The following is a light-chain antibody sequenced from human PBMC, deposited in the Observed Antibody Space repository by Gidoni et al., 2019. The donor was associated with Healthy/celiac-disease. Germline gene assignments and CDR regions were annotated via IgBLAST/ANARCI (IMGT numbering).Light chain of an antibody. Sequence: DIQLTQSPSFLSASVGDRVTITCRASQGISSYLAWYQQKPGKAPKLLIYAASTLQSGVPSRFSGSGSGTEFTLTISSLQPEDFATYYCQQLNSYPTVGQXTRLEIK. V-gene: IGKV1-9*01. J-gene: IGKJ5*01. CDR3: QQLNSYPT. CDR1: QGISSY. CDR2: AAS.